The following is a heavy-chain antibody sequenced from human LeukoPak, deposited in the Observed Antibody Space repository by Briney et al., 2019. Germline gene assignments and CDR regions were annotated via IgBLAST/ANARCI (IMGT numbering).Heavy chain of an antibody. V-gene: IGHV3-23*01. J-gene: IGHJ4*02. D-gene: IGHD4-23*01. Sequence: SGGSLRLSCAASGFTFSSYAMSWVRQAPGKGLEWVSAISGSGGSTYYADSVKGRFTISRDNSKNTLYLQMNSLRAEDTAVYYCAKDRDYGGNSLGFDYWGQGTLVTVSS. CDR2: ISGSGGST. CDR1: GFTFSSYA. CDR3: AKDRDYGGNSLGFDY.